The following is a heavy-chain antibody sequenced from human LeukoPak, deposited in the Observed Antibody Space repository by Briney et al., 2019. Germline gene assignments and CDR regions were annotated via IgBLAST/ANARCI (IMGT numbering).Heavy chain of an antibody. Sequence: ASVKVSCKASGYTFTSYYIHWVRQATGQGLEWMGWINPNSGNTGYAQKFQRRVTMTRNTSIGTAYMEPSSLRSGDTAVYYCARGWGIVVENAFDIWVQGTMVTVSS. V-gene: IGHV1-8*01. D-gene: IGHD3-22*01. J-gene: IGHJ3*02. CDR2: INPNSGNT. CDR1: GYTFTSYY. CDR3: ARGWGIVVENAFDI.